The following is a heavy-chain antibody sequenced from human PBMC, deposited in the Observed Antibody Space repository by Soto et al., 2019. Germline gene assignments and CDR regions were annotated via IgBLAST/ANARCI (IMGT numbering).Heavy chain of an antibody. V-gene: IGHV5-51*01. CDR1: GYSFTSYW. CDR2: IYPGDSDT. CDR3: ARSYSYGETPHWFDP. J-gene: IGHJ5*02. D-gene: IGHD5-18*01. Sequence: GESLKISCKGSGYSFTSYWIGWVRQMPGKGLEWMGIIYPGDSDTRYSPSFQGQVTISADKSISTAYLQWSSLKASDTAMYYCARSYSYGETPHWFDPWGQGTLVTVSS.